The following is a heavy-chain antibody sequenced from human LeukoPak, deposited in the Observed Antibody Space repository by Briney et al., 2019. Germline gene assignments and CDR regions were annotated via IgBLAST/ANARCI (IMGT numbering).Heavy chain of an antibody. Sequence: SETLSLTCTVSGGSVSYYYWSWIRQPPGKGLEWIGYIYYSGSTYYNPSLKSRVTISVDTSKNQFSLKLSSVTAADTAVYYCARVEWDLNWFDPWGQGTLVTVSS. CDR1: GGSVSYYY. V-gene: IGHV4-30-4*08. CDR3: ARVEWDLNWFDP. CDR2: IYYSGST. D-gene: IGHD1-26*01. J-gene: IGHJ5*02.